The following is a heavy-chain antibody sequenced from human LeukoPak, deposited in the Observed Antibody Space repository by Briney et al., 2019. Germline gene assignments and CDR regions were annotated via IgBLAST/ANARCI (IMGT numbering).Heavy chain of an antibody. CDR2: IIPILGIA. V-gene: IGHV1-69*04. D-gene: IGHD3-10*01. CDR3: ASLQEVRGVLLGMDV. Sequence: ASVKVSCKASGGTFSSYAISWVRQAPGQGLEWMGRIIPILGIANYAQKFQGRVTITADKSTSTAYMELSSLRSEDTAVYYCASLQEVRGVLLGMDVWGQGTTVTVSS. CDR1: GGTFSSYA. J-gene: IGHJ6*02.